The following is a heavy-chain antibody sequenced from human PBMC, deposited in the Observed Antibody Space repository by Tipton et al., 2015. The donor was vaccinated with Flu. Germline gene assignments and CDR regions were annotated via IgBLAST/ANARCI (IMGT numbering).Heavy chain of an antibody. D-gene: IGHD3-10*01. CDR3: VTTTYYYGSGTHDY. J-gene: IGHJ4*02. V-gene: IGHV4-38-2*02. CDR1: GYSISSRYY. CDR2: VYHGGTT. Sequence: TLSLTCTVSGYSISSRYYWGWIRQPPGKGLEWIGCVYHGGTTYYNPSLKGRVALSLDTFNNQFSLKLTSVTAADTAVYFCVTTTYYYGSGTHDYWGQGTLVTVSS.